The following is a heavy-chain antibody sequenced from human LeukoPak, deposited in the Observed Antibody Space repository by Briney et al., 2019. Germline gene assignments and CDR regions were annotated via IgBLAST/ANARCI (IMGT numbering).Heavy chain of an antibody. D-gene: IGHD3-9*01. J-gene: IGHJ5*02. Sequence: GESLKISCKASGYSFTSYWIGWVRQMPGKGLEWMGIIDPSDSETRYTPSFQGQVTISVDKSLTTAYLQWNSLKASDTAMYYCARHPGGKTRLVSALGWFDPWGQGTLVTVSS. CDR1: GYSFTSYW. CDR2: IDPSDSET. V-gene: IGHV5-51*01. CDR3: ARHPGGKTRLVSALGWFDP.